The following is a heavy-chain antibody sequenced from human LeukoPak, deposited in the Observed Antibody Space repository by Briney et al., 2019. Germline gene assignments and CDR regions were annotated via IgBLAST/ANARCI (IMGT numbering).Heavy chain of an antibody. Sequence: GGSLRLSCAASGVTFSSYAMGWGGQGPGKGVEWVSAISGSGGSTYYADSVKGRFTISRDNSKNTLYLQMNSLRAEDTAVYYCATLSGSYGDAFDIWGQGTMVTVSS. V-gene: IGHV3-23*01. J-gene: IGHJ3*02. CDR2: ISGSGGST. CDR1: GVTFSSYA. D-gene: IGHD1-26*01. CDR3: ATLSGSYGDAFDI.